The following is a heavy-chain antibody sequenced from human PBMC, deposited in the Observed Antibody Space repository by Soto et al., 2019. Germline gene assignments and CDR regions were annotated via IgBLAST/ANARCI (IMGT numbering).Heavy chain of an antibody. V-gene: IGHV1-46*01. J-gene: IGHJ6*02. Sequence: ASVKVSCKASGYTFTSYYMHWVRQAPGQGLEWMGIINPSGGSTSYAQKFQGRVTMTRDTSTSTVYMELSSLRSEDTAVYYCARLNGPEAYYYYYGMDVWGQGTTVTVSS. CDR2: INPSGGST. CDR1: GYTFTSYY. D-gene: IGHD2-8*01. CDR3: ARLNGPEAYYYYYGMDV.